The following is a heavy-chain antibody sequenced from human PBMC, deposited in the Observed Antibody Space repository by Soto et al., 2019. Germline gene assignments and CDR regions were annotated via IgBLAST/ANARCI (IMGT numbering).Heavy chain of an antibody. D-gene: IGHD1-20*01. CDR3: ARDPRSITGTTSSEDFQN. V-gene: IGHV1-69*01. Sequence: QAQLMQSGAEVEKPGSSVKVSCKASGGTFSGYAINWVRQAPGQGLEWMGGIIPLLGITDYGQKFQGRITIAADESTGTAYMVLRGLRSEDTAVYYCARDPRSITGTTSSEDFQNWGQGTLVSVSS. CDR2: IIPLLGIT. CDR1: GGTFSGYA. J-gene: IGHJ1*01.